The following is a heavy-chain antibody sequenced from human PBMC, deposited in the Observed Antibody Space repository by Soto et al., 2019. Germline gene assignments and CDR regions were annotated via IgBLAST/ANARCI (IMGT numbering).Heavy chain of an antibody. CDR3: ARGYCSSTSCYTRGNNWFDP. V-gene: IGHV1-3*01. CDR2: INAGNGNT. D-gene: IGHD2-2*02. Sequence: GSVKVSCKASGYTFTSYAMHWVRQAPGQRLEWMGWINAGNGNTKYSQKFQGRVTITRDTSASTAYMELSSLRSEDTAVYYCARGYCSSTSCYTRGNNWFDPWGQGTLVTVSS. CDR1: GYTFTSYA. J-gene: IGHJ5*02.